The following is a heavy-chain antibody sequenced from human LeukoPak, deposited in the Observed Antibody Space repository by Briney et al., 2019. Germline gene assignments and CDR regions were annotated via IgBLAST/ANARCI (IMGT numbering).Heavy chain of an antibody. D-gene: IGHD3-22*01. Sequence: PGGSLRLSCAASGFTFSDYYMSWIRQAPGKGLEWISYISSSSSYTNYADSVKGRFTISRDNAKNSLYLQMNSLRAEDTAVYYCARGGRTYYYDSSGYYSDYWGQGTLVTVSS. CDR1: GFTFSDYY. V-gene: IGHV3-11*06. CDR2: ISSSSSYT. J-gene: IGHJ4*02. CDR3: ARGGRTYYYDSSGYYSDY.